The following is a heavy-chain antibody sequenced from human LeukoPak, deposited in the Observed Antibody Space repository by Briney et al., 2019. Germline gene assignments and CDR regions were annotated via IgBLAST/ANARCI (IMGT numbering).Heavy chain of an antibody. V-gene: IGHV1-69*05. Sequence: GASVKVSCKASGGTFSSYAIGWVRQAPGQGLERMGGIIPIFGTANYAQKFQGRVTITTDESTSTAYMELSSLRSEDTAVYYCARDGSGGGWGQGTLVTVSS. CDR3: ARDGSGGG. J-gene: IGHJ4*02. D-gene: IGHD3-16*01. CDR2: IIPIFGTA. CDR1: GGTFSSYA.